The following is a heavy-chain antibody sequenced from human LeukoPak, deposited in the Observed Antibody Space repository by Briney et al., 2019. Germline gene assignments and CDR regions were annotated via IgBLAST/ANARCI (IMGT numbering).Heavy chain of an antibody. J-gene: IGHJ6*02. CDR3: ARAADILTGYYKGLYYYGMDV. CDR2: INPSGGST. D-gene: IGHD3-9*01. Sequence: ASVKVSCQASGYTFTSYYMHWVRQAPGQGLEWMGIINPSGGSTSYAQKFQGRVTMTRDTSTSTVYMELSSLRSEDTAVYYCARAADILTGYYKGLYYYGMDVWGQGTTVTVSS. V-gene: IGHV1-46*01. CDR1: GYTFTSYY.